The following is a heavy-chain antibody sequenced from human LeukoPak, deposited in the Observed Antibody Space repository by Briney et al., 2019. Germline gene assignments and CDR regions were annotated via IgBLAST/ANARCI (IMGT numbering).Heavy chain of an antibody. CDR2: ISSSGSTI. Sequence: PGGSLRLSCAASGFTFSSYEMNWVRQAPGKGLEWVSYISSSGSTIYYADSVKGRFTISRDNAKNSLYLQMNSLRAEGTAVYYCARDLWATVTSAFDYWGQGTLVTVSS. V-gene: IGHV3-48*03. D-gene: IGHD4-17*01. CDR3: ARDLWATVTSAFDY. CDR1: GFTFSSYE. J-gene: IGHJ4*02.